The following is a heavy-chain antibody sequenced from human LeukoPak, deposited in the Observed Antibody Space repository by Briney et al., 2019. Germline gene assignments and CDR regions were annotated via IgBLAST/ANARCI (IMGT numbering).Heavy chain of an antibody. Sequence: SETLSLTCTVSGGSISSYYWTWIRQPPGKGLEWIGYIYYSGSTNYNPSLKSRVTISIGTSKNQFSLKLSSVTAADTAVYYCARDRSRDGYKGDRFDIWGQGTMVTVSS. D-gene: IGHD5-24*01. CDR1: GGSISSYY. CDR2: IYYSGST. CDR3: ARDRSRDGYKGDRFDI. J-gene: IGHJ3*02. V-gene: IGHV4-59*01.